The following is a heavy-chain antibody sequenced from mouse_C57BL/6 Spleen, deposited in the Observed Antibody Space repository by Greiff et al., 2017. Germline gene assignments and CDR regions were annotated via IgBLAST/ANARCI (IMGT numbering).Heavy chain of an antibody. Sequence: VQRVESGPGLVQPSQSLSITCTVSGFSLTSYGVHWVRQSPGKGLEWLGVIWSGGSTDYNAAFIYRLCISKDNSKSQVFFKMNSLQADDTAIYYCARSFTTVVAFDYWGQGTTLTVSS. CDR1: GFSLTSYG. V-gene: IGHV2-2*01. CDR2: IWSGGST. CDR3: ARSFTTVVAFDY. J-gene: IGHJ2*01. D-gene: IGHD1-1*01.